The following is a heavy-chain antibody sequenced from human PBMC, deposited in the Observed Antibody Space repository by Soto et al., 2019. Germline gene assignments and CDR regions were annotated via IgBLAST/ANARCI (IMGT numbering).Heavy chain of an antibody. Sequence: QVQLVQSGAEVKKPGSSVKVSCKASGGTFSSYAISWVRQAPGQGLEWMGGIIPIFGTANYAQKFQGRVTITADESTSTAYMELSSLRSEDTAVYYCARRPEVVTPHYYYYYGMDVWGQGTTVTVSS. D-gene: IGHD2-21*02. CDR1: GGTFSSYA. J-gene: IGHJ6*02. CDR3: ARRPEVVTPHYYYYYGMDV. CDR2: IIPIFGTA. V-gene: IGHV1-69*12.